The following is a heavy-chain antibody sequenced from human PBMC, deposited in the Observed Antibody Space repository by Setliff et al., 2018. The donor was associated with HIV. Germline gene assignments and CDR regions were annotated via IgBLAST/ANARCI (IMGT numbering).Heavy chain of an antibody. CDR2: IYHSGST. Sequence: PSETLSLTCAVSGYSISSGYYWGWIRQPPGKGLEWIGSIYHSGSTYYNPSPKSRVTISVDTSKNQFSLKLSSVTAADTAVYYCARAVSHVDHWGQGTLVTVSS. J-gene: IGHJ4*02. CDR3: ARAVSHVDH. D-gene: IGHD6-19*01. CDR1: GYSISSGYY. V-gene: IGHV4-38-2*01.